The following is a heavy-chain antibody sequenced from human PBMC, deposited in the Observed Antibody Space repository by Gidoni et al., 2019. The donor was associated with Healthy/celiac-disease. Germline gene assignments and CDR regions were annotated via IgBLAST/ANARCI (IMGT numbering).Heavy chain of an antibody. J-gene: IGHJ4*02. CDR1: GFTFTNSA. V-gene: IGHV3-23*01. D-gene: IGHD3-10*01. Sequence: DVQMLESGGGLVQPGGSLRLSCVASGFTFTNSAMNWVRQAPGRGLEWVSIISAGGTSTHYADSVQGRFTISRDNSKNTLYLEMNSLRAEDTALYYCANYRGERFFEYWGQGTLVTVSS. CDR2: ISAGGTST. CDR3: ANYRGERFFEY.